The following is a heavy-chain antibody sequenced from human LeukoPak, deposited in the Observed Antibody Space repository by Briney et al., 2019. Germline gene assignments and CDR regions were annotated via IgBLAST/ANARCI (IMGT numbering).Heavy chain of an antibody. Sequence: GGSLRLSCAASGFTVSSNYMSWVRQAPGKGLEWVSVIYSGGSTKYADSVKGRFSISRDNSKNTLYLQMNSLRAEDTAVYYCARDPRTIKDAFDIWGQGTMVTVSS. V-gene: IGHV3-66*01. CDR2: IYSGGST. CDR1: GFTVSSNY. CDR3: ARDPRTIKDAFDI. J-gene: IGHJ3*02. D-gene: IGHD4/OR15-4a*01.